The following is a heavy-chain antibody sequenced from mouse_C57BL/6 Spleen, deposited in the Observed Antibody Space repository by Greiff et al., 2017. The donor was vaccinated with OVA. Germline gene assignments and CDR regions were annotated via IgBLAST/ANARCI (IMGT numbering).Heavy chain of an antibody. CDR3: ARSRSNYGGAMDY. V-gene: IGHV1-55*01. D-gene: IGHD2-5*01. CDR2: IYPGSGST. CDR1: GYTFTSYW. J-gene: IGHJ4*01. Sequence: VQLQQPGAELVKPGASVKMSCKASGYTFTSYWITWVKQRPGQGLEWIGDIYPGSGSTNYNEKFKSKATLTVDTSSSTAYMQLSSLTSEDSAVYYCARSRSNYGGAMDYWGQGTSVTVSS.